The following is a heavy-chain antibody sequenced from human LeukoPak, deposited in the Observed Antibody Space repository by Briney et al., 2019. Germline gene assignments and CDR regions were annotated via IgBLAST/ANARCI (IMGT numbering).Heavy chain of an antibody. V-gene: IGHV4-4*07. D-gene: IGHD6-19*01. CDR3: ARERMGIAVLPPDHYYFDY. Sequence: SETLSLTCTVSGGSISSYYWSWIRQPAGKGLEWIGRIYTSGSTNYNPSLKSRVTMSVDTSKNQFSLKLSSVTAADTAVYYCARERMGIAVLPPDHYYFDYWGQGTLVTVSS. CDR2: IYTSGST. J-gene: IGHJ4*02. CDR1: GGSISSYY.